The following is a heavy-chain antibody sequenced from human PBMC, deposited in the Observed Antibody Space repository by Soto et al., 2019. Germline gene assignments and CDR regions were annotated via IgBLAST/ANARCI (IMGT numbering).Heavy chain of an antibody. D-gene: IGHD3-22*01. V-gene: IGHV3-15*07. CDR3: TTEHLSPYYYDSSGYYPLYGY. J-gene: IGHJ4*02. CDR2: IKSKTDGGTT. CDR1: GFTFSNAW. Sequence: GGSLRLSCAASGFTFSNAWMNWVRQAPGKGLEWVGRIKSKTDGGTTDYAAPVKGRFTISRDDSKNTLYLQMNSLKTEDTAVYYCTTEHLSPYYYDSSGYYPLYGYWGQGTLVTVSS.